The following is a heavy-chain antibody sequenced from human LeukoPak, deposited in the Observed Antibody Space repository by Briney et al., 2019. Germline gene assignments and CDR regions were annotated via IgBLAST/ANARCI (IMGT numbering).Heavy chain of an antibody. Sequence: PGGSLRLSCAASGFTFSSYSMNWVRQAPGKGLEWVTYISSRGSTIYYADSVKGRFTISRDNAKNSLYLQMNSLRDEDTAVYYCARDLYDGHTFDYWGQGTLVTVSS. CDR2: ISSRGSTI. J-gene: IGHJ4*02. CDR3: ARDLYDGHTFDY. D-gene: IGHD3-22*01. V-gene: IGHV3-48*02. CDR1: GFTFSSYS.